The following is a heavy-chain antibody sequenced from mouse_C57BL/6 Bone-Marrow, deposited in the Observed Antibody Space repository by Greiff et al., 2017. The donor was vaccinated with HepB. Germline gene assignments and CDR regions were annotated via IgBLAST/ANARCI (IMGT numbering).Heavy chain of an antibody. Sequence: VKLMESGAELVRPGTSVKMSCKASGYTFTNYWIGWAKQRPGHGLEWIGDIYPGGGYTNYNEKFKGKATLTADKSSSTAYMQFSSLTSEDSAIYYCARRRYSNYFFDYWGQGTTLTVSS. J-gene: IGHJ2*01. V-gene: IGHV1-63*01. CDR3: ARRRYSNYFFDY. CDR2: IYPGGGYT. D-gene: IGHD2-5*01. CDR1: GYTFTNYW.